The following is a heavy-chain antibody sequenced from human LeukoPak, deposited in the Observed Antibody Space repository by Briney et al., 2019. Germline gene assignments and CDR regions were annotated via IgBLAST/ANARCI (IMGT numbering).Heavy chain of an antibody. CDR1: GYTFTNYG. J-gene: IGHJ4*02. D-gene: IGHD2/OR15-2a*01. V-gene: IGHV1-18*04. CDR2: ISPYSGHT. Sequence: ASVKVSCKASGYTFTNYGISWVRQAPGQGHEWMGWISPYSGHTNYAQKIQGRVTMTTDTSTNTTYMELRSLRSDDTAIYYCARAGSGNVNDVIDYWGQGTLVTVSS. CDR3: ARAGSGNVNDVIDY.